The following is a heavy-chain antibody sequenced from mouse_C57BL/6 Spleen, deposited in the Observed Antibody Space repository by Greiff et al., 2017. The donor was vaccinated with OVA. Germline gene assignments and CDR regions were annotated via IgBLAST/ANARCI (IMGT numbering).Heavy chain of an antibody. Sequence: QVQLKQSGAELVKPGASVKLSCKASGYTFTSYWMQWVKQRPGQGLEWIGEIDPSDSYTNYNQKFKGKATLTVDTSSSTAYMQLSRLTSEDSAFYYCARGGRYDGYYAMDYWGQGTSVTVSS. CDR3: ARGGRYDGYYAMDY. J-gene: IGHJ4*01. V-gene: IGHV1-50*01. CDR1: GYTFTSYW. D-gene: IGHD2-12*01. CDR2: IDPSDSYT.